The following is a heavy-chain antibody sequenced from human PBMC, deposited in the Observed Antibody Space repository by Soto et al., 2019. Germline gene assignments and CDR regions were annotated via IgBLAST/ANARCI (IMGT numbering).Heavy chain of an antibody. Sequence: QVQLVQSGAEVKKPGASVKVSCKASGYTFTSYNMHWVRQAPGQGLEWVGMINPLGFSTTYAQKFRGRVTMTRDTSTSTVYMELTIRRSDDTAVYYCASAAGRFGELYWFDPWGQGTLVTVSP. CDR3: ASAAGRFGELYWFDP. V-gene: IGHV1-46*01. J-gene: IGHJ5*02. CDR1: GYTFTSYN. CDR2: INPLGFST. D-gene: IGHD3-10*01.